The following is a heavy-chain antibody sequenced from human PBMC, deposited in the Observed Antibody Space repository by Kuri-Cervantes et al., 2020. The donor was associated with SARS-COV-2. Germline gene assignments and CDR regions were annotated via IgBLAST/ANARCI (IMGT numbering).Heavy chain of an antibody. V-gene: IGHV3-21*04. J-gene: IGHJ6*03. CDR1: GFTFSSYS. Sequence: GESLKISCAASGFTFSSYSMNWVRQAPGKGLEWVSSISSSSSYIYYADSAKGRFTISRDNSKNTLYLQMNSLRAEDTAVYYCAKLDPRITIFGVVIIPRGYYYMDVWGKGTTVTVSS. CDR2: ISSSSSYI. CDR3: AKLDPRITIFGVVIIPRGYYYMDV. D-gene: IGHD3-3*01.